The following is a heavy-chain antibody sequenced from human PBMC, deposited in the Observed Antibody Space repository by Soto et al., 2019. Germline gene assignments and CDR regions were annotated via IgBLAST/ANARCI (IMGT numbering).Heavy chain of an antibody. CDR2: IYWTGNE. CDR3: AHELSGYCYVMDV. V-gene: IGHV2-5*01. D-gene: IGHD3-10*02. Sequence: QITLRESGPTLVKPTQTLTLTCAYSGFSFSTTGVGVGWFRQPPGQALQWLALIYWTGNERYSPSLNGRLTVTKDTSKNQVLLTMAKVDPVDTATYYCAHELSGYCYVMDVWGPGTNVTVSS. J-gene: IGHJ6*02. CDR1: GFSFSTTGVG.